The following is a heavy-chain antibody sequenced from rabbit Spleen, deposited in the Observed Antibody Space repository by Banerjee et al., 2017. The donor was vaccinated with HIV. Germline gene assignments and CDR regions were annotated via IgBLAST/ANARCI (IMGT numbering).Heavy chain of an antibody. D-gene: IGHD2-1*01. CDR3: ARDQAGDTVYGPLDL. J-gene: IGHJ6*01. Sequence: QEQLVESGGGLVQPGGSLTLSCKAFGFTISGYWMNWVRQAPGKGLEWIGIIYPVTETTYYANWVNGRFTISSNTNQNTVSLQMTSLTAADTATYFCARDQAGDTVYGPLDLWGQGTLVTVS. CDR2: IYPVTETT. CDR1: GFTISGYW. V-gene: IGHV1S47*01.